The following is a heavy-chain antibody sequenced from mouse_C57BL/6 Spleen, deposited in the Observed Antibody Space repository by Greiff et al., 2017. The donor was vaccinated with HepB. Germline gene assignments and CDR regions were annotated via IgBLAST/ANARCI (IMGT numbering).Heavy chain of an antibody. Sequence: VQLKESGAELVRPGASVKLSCTASGFNIKDYYMHWVKQRPEQGLEWIGRIDPEDGDTEYAPKFQGKATMTADTSSNTAYLQLSSLTSEDTAVYYCTPAYYSNYGFAYWGQGTLVTVSA. J-gene: IGHJ3*01. V-gene: IGHV14-1*01. CDR1: GFNIKDYY. D-gene: IGHD2-5*01. CDR2: IDPEDGDT. CDR3: TPAYYSNYGFAY.